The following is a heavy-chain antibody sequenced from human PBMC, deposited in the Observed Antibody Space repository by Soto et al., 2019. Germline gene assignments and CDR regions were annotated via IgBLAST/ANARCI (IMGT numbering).Heavy chain of an antibody. J-gene: IGHJ4*02. CDR2: IYSSGST. CDR3: ARSFEMGSGWYGSFDY. CDR1: GGSISNSY. D-gene: IGHD6-19*01. V-gene: IGHV4-59*01. Sequence: SETLSLTCTVSGGSISNSYWSWIRQSPEKGLEWIGYIYSSGSTNYNPSLKSRVTISVDTPKNQFSLKVNSVTSADTAVYYCARSFEMGSGWYGSFDYWGKGNLVTVS.